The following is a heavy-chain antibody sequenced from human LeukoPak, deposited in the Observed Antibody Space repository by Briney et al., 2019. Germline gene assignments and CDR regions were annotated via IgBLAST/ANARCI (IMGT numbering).Heavy chain of an antibody. V-gene: IGHV3-23*01. CDR1: GFTFSSYA. CDR3: AKDPGVVVAATGWFDP. D-gene: IGHD2-15*01. CDR2: ISGSGGST. J-gene: IGHJ5*02. Sequence: GGSLRLSCAASGFTFSSYAMSWVRQAPGKGLEWVSAISGSGGSTYYADSVKGRFTISRDSSKNTLYLQMNSLRAEDTAVYYCAKDPGVVVAATGWFDPWGQGTLVTVSS.